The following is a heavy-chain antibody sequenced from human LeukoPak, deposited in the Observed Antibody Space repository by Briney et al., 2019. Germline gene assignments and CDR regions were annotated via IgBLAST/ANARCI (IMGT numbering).Heavy chain of an antibody. CDR3: ARAPIVGATPRWFDP. J-gene: IGHJ5*02. Sequence: GASVKVSCKASGYTFTGYYMHWVRQAPGQGLEWMGWINPNSGGTNYAQKFQGRVTITRNTSISTAYMELSSLRSEDTAVYYCARAPIVGATPRWFDPWGQGTLVTVSS. CDR2: INPNSGGT. CDR1: GYTFTGYY. V-gene: IGHV1-2*02. D-gene: IGHD1-26*01.